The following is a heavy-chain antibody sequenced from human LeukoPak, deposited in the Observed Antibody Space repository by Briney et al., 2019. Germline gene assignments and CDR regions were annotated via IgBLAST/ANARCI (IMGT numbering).Heavy chain of an antibody. J-gene: IGHJ4*02. CDR2: INIGDGNT. V-gene: IGHV1-3*04. CDR3: AKERLVSGGSCYNF. D-gene: IGHD2-15*01. CDR1: GYPFTYYA. Sequence: GASVEVSCKASGYPFTYYAIHWVRQAPGQRLEWMGWINIGDGNTRYSQKFQGRATITRDTSANSAYMELSGLRSEDTAVYYCAKERLVSGGSCYNFWGLGTLVTVSS.